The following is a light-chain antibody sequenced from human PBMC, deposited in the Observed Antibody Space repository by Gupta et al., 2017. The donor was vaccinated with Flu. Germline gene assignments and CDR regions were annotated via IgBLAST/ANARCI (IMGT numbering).Light chain of an antibody. CDR3: QQYESFPYT. J-gene: IGKJ2*01. V-gene: IGKV1-16*02. CDR2: AAS. Sequence: FQQKPGEAPKSLIYAASSLQSGVPSKFSGSESGTNFTLTISSLQPEDAATYYCQQYESFPYTFGRGTKLAI.